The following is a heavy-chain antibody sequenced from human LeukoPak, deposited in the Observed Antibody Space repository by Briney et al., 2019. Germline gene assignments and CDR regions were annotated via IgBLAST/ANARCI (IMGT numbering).Heavy chain of an antibody. Sequence: PGGSLRLSCAASAFTFSRYAMHWVRQAPGKGLEWVAMISLDGTNRNYADSVEGRFTISRDNSKNTLYLQMSSVRPEDTAFYYCARSYSTSWYSTDWFDHWGQGTLVTVSS. J-gene: IGHJ5*02. D-gene: IGHD6-13*01. V-gene: IGHV3-30*04. CDR1: AFTFSRYA. CDR2: ISLDGTNR. CDR3: ARSYSTSWYSTDWFDH.